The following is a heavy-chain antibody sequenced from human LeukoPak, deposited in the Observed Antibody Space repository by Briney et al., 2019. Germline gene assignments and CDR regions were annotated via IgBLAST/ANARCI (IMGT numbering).Heavy chain of an antibody. CDR2: IYTSGST. CDR1: GGSFSGYY. D-gene: IGHD2-2*02. Sequence: SETLSLTCAVYGGSFSGYYWSWIRQPAGKGLEWIGRIYTSGSTNYNPSLKSRVTMSVDTSKNQFSLKLSSVTAADTAVYYCARDGLYCSSTSCYTGLDYWGQGTLVTVSS. V-gene: IGHV4-4*07. CDR3: ARDGLYCSSTSCYTGLDY. J-gene: IGHJ4*02.